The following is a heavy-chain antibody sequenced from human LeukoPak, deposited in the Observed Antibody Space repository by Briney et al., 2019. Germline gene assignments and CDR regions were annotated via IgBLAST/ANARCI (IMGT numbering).Heavy chain of an antibody. V-gene: IGHV1-69*04. CDR2: IIPNLGTT. Sequence: VKVSCKASGGTSNSHAISWVRQPPGQGLEWMGRIIPNLGTTNSTQNFQDRVTLTADKSTNTAYMELTSLTSDDTAVYYCATTNDGGGYQWGDFFDFWGQGTLVTVSS. CDR3: ATTNDGGGYQWGDFFDF. D-gene: IGHD3-22*01. J-gene: IGHJ4*02. CDR1: GGTSNSHA.